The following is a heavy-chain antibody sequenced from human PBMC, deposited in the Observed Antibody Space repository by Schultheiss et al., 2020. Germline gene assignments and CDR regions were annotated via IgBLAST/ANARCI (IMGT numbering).Heavy chain of an antibody. J-gene: IGHJ4*02. CDR2: IYYSGST. CDR1: GGSISSYY. D-gene: IGHD4-17*01. CDR3: AKQGGPHLGDSPFDY. Sequence: SETLSLTCTVSGGSISSYYWSWIRQPPGKGLEWIGYIYYSGSTNYNPSLKSRVTISVDKSKNQFSLKLSSVTAADTALYYCAKQGGPHLGDSPFDYWGQGTLVTVSS. V-gene: IGHV4-59*08.